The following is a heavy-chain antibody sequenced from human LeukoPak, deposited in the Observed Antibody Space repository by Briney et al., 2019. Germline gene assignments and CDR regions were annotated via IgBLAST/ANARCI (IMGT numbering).Heavy chain of an antibody. Sequence: GASVKVSCTASGYTFSSYDLNWVRLAAGQGLEWMGWMNPNIGNAGYAQKFQGRTSITRNTSTNTAYMELGGLRSEDTAVYYCARGPRVFGVVISSDWYFDFWGRGTLVTVSS. CDR1: GYTFSSYD. CDR3: ARGPRVFGVVISSDWYFDF. CDR2: MNPNIGNA. J-gene: IGHJ2*01. V-gene: IGHV1-8*01. D-gene: IGHD3-3*01.